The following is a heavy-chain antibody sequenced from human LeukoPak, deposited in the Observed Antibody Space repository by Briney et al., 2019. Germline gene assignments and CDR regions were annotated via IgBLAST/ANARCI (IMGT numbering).Heavy chain of an antibody. D-gene: IGHD4-17*01. Sequence: SAVTVSCKASRGTFSSYAISWVRQAPGQGLEWMGGIIPICATENSAQKIQGRVTITTDESKSTAYMELSSLRSEDTDVYYCAKGIYGDSLDYWGQGTLVTVSS. V-gene: IGHV1-69*05. CDR3: AKGIYGDSLDY. CDR2: IIPICATE. J-gene: IGHJ4*02. CDR1: RGTFSSYA.